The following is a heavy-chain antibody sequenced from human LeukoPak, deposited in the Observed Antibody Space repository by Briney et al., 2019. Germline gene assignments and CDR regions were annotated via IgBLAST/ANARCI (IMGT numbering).Heavy chain of an antibody. J-gene: IGHJ6*03. CDR1: GGSISSGDYY. V-gene: IGHV4-30-4*08. CDR2: IYYSGST. CDR3: ARATSAARYYYYYVDV. D-gene: IGHD2-2*01. Sequence: SETLSLTCTVSGGSISSGDYYWSWIRQPPGKGLEWIGYIYYSGSTYYNPSLKSRVTISVDTSKNQFSLKLSSVTAADTAVYYCARATSAARYYYYYVDVWGKGTTVTVSS.